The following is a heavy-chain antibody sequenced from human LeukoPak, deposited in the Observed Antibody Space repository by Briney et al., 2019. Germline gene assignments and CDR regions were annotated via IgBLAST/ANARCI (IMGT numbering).Heavy chain of an antibody. CDR3: ASAGYYYYGMDV. D-gene: IGHD1-14*01. V-gene: IGHV4-59*01. CDR2: IYYSGST. Sequence: SETLSLTCTVSGGSTSSYYWSWIRQPPGKGLEWIGYIYYSGSTNYNPSLKSRVTISVDTSKNQFSLKLSSVTAADTAVYYCASAGYYYYGMDVWGQGTTVTVSS. CDR1: GGSTSSYY. J-gene: IGHJ6*02.